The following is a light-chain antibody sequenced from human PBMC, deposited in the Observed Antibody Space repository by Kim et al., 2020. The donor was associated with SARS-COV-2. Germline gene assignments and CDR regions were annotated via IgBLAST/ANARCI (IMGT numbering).Light chain of an antibody. V-gene: IGLV1-40*01. CDR1: SSNIGAGYD. CDR3: QSYDSSLSGFGI. J-gene: IGLJ2*01. CDR2: DNN. Sequence: QSVLTQPPSVSGAPGQRVTISCTGSSSNIGAGYDVHWYQKLPGTAPKLLIYDNNNRPSGVPDRFSGSKSGTSASLAITGLQAEDEADYYCQSYDSSLSGFGIFGGGTKVTVL.